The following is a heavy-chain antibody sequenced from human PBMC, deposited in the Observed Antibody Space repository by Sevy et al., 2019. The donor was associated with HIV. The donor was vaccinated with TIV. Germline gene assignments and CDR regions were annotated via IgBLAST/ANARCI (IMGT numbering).Heavy chain of an antibody. CDR1: GFNFTASA. Sequence: GGSLRLSCVASGFNFTASAMSWVRQSPGKGLEWVSTIGRSGSSSYYAHSVKGRFTISRDNSKRTLYLQMNSLTADDTAVYFCARDVGRGYNAFDIWGQGTMVTVSS. V-gene: IGHV3-23*01. D-gene: IGHD5-12*01. CDR2: IGRSGSSS. CDR3: ARDVGRGYNAFDI. J-gene: IGHJ3*02.